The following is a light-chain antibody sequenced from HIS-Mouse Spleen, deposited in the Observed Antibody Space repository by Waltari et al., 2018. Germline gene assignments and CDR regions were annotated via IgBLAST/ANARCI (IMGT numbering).Light chain of an antibody. J-gene: IGLJ2*01. CDR3: QVWDSSSDHRVV. V-gene: IGLV3-21*03. CDR1: NIGSKS. CDR2: DDS. Sequence: SYVLTQPPSVSVAPGKTARITCGGNNIGSKSVHWYQQKPGQAPVLGVYDDSDRPSGIPERFSGSNSGNTATLTSSRVEAGDEADYYCQVWDSSSDHRVVFGGGTKLTVL.